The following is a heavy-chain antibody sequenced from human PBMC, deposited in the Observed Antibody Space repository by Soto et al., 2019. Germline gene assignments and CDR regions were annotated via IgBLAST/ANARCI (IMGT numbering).Heavy chain of an antibody. CDR2: IYHSGST. Sequence: QLQLQESGSGLVKPSQTLSLACTVSGGSISSGGYSWSWIRQPPGKGLEWIGYIYHSGSTYYNPSLNTRVTISVDSYNNQFSLKLSSVTAADTAVDYCAGVPGLWGRGTLVTVCS. J-gene: IGHJ2*01. CDR1: GGSISSGGYS. V-gene: IGHV4-30-2*01. CDR3: AGVPGL.